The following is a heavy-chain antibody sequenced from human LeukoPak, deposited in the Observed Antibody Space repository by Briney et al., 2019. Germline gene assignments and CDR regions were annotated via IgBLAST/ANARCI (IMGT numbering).Heavy chain of an antibody. CDR1: GFTFSSYW. J-gene: IGHJ4*02. CDR3: ARDGHDGGPDDY. CDR2: ISSSGSTI. Sequence: HPGGSLRLSCAASGFTFSSYWMNWVRQAPGKGLEWVSYISSSGSTIYYADSVKGRFTISRDNAKNSLYLQMNSLRAEDTAVYYCARDGHDGGPDDYWGQGTLVTVSS. V-gene: IGHV3-48*04. D-gene: IGHD1-14*01.